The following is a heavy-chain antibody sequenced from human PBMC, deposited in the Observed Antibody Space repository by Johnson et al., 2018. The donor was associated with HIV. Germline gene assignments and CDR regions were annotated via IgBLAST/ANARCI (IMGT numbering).Heavy chain of an antibody. J-gene: IGHJ3*02. Sequence: VQLVESGGGLVQPGGSLRLSYAASGFTFSSYAMSWVRQAPGKGLEWVSAISGSGGSTYYADSVKGRFTISRDNSKNTLYLQMNSLRAEDTAVYHCAKDRTSAQSAFDIWGQGTMVTVSS. D-gene: IGHD1-1*01. CDR2: ISGSGGST. CDR3: AKDRTSAQSAFDI. V-gene: IGHV3-23*04. CDR1: GFTFSSYA.